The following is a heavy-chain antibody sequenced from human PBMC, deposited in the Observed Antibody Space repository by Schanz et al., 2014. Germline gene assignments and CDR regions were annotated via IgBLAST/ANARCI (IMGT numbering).Heavy chain of an antibody. J-gene: IGHJ3*01. V-gene: IGHV3-53*01. CDR3: ARDEGRDGYNLAFDV. CDR1: GFTVSSNY. CDR2: VYMSAAST. D-gene: IGHD5-12*01. Sequence: EVQLVESGGGLIQPGGSLRLSCAVSGFTVSSNYMSWVRQAPGKGLEWVSTVYMSAASTRYADSVKGRFIISRDSSKNTLFLQMNSLRPEDTALYFCARDEGRDGYNLAFDVWSQGTLVTVSS.